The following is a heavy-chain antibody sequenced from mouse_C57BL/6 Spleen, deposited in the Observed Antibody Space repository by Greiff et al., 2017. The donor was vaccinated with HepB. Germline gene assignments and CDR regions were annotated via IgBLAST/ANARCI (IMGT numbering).Heavy chain of an antibody. D-gene: IGHD1-1*01. CDR2: IHPNSGST. V-gene: IGHV1-64*01. CDR3: ARPPEGDYGSSYGYFDY. Sequence: VQLQQPGAELVKPGASVKLSCKASGYTFTSYWMHWVKQRPGQGLEWIGMIHPNSGSTNYNEKFKSKATLTVDKSSSTAYMQLSSLTSEDSAVYYCARPPEGDYGSSYGYFDYWGQGTTLTVSS. CDR1: GYTFTSYW. J-gene: IGHJ2*01.